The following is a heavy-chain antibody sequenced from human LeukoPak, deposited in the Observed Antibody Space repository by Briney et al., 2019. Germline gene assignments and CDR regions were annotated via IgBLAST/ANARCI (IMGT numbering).Heavy chain of an antibody. J-gene: IGHJ4*02. CDR2: ISSSSSYI. CDR1: GFTFSSYS. D-gene: IGHD5-18*01. V-gene: IGHV3-21*01. CDR3: AGSEYSYGYVYAY. Sequence: GGSLRLSCAASGFTFSSYSMNWVRQAPGKGLEWVSSISSSSSYIYYADSVKGRFTISRDNAKNSLYLQMNSLRAEDTAVYYCAGSEYSYGYVYAYWGQGTLVIVSS.